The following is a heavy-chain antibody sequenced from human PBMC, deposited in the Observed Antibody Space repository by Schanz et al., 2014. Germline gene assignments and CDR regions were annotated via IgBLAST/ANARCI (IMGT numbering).Heavy chain of an antibody. V-gene: IGHV1-46*01. CDR2: INPIGGST. J-gene: IGHJ4*02. CDR1: GYTFTNFF. CDR3: ATGKGDILTGRC. Sequence: QVQLVQSGAEVHKPGASLKISCKASGYTFTNFFLHWVRQAPGQGLEWMGIINPIGGSTTYAQKFRGAVTLTTDTSTDTAYLELTSLRSEDTAVYYCATGKGDILTGRCWGQGTLVTVSS. D-gene: IGHD3-9*01.